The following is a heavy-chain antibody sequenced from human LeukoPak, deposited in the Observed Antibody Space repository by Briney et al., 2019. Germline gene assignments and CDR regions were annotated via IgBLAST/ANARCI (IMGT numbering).Heavy chain of an antibody. CDR1: GGSISSGYYY. Sequence: PSETLSLTCSVSGGSISSGYYYWSWLRPHPGRGLGGIGYIFYSGSTYYNPSRKSRLIISADTSQNQFSLRLTSVTAADTAVYYCARGKMTDAGTFLDFDPWGQGTLVTVSS. V-gene: IGHV4-31*03. CDR3: ARGKMTDAGTFLDFDP. J-gene: IGHJ5*02. CDR2: IFYSGST. D-gene: IGHD6-13*01.